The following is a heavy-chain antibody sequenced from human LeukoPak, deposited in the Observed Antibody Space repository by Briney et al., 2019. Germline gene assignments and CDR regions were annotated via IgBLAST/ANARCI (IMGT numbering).Heavy chain of an antibody. Sequence: SETLSLTCAVYGGSFSGYYWSWIRQPPGKGMEWIGEINHSGNTNYNPSLKRRVTISVDTSKNQFSLKLSSVTAADTAVYYCAREEGSTWGQGTLVTVSS. V-gene: IGHV4-34*01. D-gene: IGHD6-13*01. CDR2: INHSGNT. CDR3: AREEGST. J-gene: IGHJ5*02. CDR1: GGSFSGYY.